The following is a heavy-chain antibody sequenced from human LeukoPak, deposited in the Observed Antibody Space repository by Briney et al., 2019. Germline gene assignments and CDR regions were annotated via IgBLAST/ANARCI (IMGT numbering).Heavy chain of an antibody. CDR3: ARVVVAVQSEDY. D-gene: IGHD2-15*01. CDR1: GFTFSSYA. Sequence: PGGSLRLSCAASGFTFSSYAMHWVRQAPGKGLEWVAVISYDGSNKYYADSVKGRFTISRDNSKNTLYLQMNSLRAEDTAVYYCARVVVAVQSEDYWGQGTLVTVSS. CDR2: ISYDGSNK. J-gene: IGHJ4*02. V-gene: IGHV3-30-3*01.